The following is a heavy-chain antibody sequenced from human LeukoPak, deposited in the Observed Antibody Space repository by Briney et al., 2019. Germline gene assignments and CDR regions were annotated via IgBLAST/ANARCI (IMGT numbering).Heavy chain of an antibody. CDR3: ARRYCGYYYYYGMDV. CDR2: MNPNSGNT. D-gene: IGHD2-21*02. J-gene: IGHJ6*02. CDR1: GYTFTSYD. Sequence: ASVKVSCKASGYTFTSYDINWVRQATGQGLEWMGWMNPNSGNTGYAQKFQGRVTMTRNTSISTAYMELSSLRSEDTAVYYCARRYCGYYYYYGMDVWGQGTTVTVSS. V-gene: IGHV1-8*01.